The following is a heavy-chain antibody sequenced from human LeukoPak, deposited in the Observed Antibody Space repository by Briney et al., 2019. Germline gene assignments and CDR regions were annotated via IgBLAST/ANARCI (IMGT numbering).Heavy chain of an antibody. D-gene: IGHD3-10*01. J-gene: IGHJ3*02. Sequence: PGGSLSLSCAASGFTSSNYAMSWVRQAPGKGLEWVSSISAVGSTTYYADSVKGRFTISRDNSKNTMYQQMNSLRAEDTAVYYCARDQGSGVTHEGLAFHIWGQGTMVTVSS. CDR2: ISAVGSTT. CDR1: GFTSSNYA. V-gene: IGHV3-23*01. CDR3: ARDQGSGVTHEGLAFHI.